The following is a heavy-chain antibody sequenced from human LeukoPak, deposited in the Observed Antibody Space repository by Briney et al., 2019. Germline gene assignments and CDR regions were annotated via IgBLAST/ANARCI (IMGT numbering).Heavy chain of an antibody. CDR2: INHSGST. Sequence: PSETLSLTCAVYGGSFSGYYWSWIRQPPGKGPEWIGEINHSGSTNYNPSLKSRVTISVDTSKNQFSLKLSSVTAADTAVYYCARGQGPWGQGTLVTVSS. CDR1: GGSFSGYY. CDR3: ARGQGP. V-gene: IGHV4-34*01. J-gene: IGHJ5*02.